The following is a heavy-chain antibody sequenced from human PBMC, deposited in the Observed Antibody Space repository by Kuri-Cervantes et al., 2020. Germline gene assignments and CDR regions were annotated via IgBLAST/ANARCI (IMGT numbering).Heavy chain of an antibody. CDR2: IVGGSGNT. V-gene: IGHV1-58*01. J-gene: IGHJ4*02. CDR1: GFTFTSSA. Sequence: SVKVSCKASGFTFTSSAVQWVRQARGQRLEWIGWIVGGSGNTNYAQKFQERVTITRDMSTSTAYMELSSLRSEDTAVYYCAARSMVRGVINKNYFDYWGQGTLVTVSS. CDR3: AARSMVRGVINKNYFDY. D-gene: IGHD3-10*01.